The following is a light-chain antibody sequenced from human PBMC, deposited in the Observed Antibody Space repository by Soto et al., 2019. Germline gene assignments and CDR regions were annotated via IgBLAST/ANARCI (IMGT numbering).Light chain of an antibody. CDR2: GND. Sequence: QSVLTHPPSVSGAPGQRVTISCTGTSSNIGAGYDGHWYQQLPGTAPKLLIYGNDNRPSGVPDRFSGSKSGTSASLAVTGLQAEDEADYYCQSYDSSLSGYVFGTGTKVTVL. J-gene: IGLJ1*01. CDR1: SSNIGAGYD. CDR3: QSYDSSLSGYV. V-gene: IGLV1-40*01.